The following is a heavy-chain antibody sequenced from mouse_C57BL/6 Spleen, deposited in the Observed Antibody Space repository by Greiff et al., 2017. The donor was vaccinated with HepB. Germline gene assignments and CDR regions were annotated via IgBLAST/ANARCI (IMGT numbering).Heavy chain of an antibody. Sequence: QVQLQQPGTELVKPGASVKLSCKASGYTFTSYWMHWVKQRPGQGLEWIGNINPSNGGTNYNEKFKSKATLTVDKSSSTAYMQLSSLTSEDSAVYYCARGNLYYGSSYWYFDVWGTGTTVTVSS. D-gene: IGHD1-1*01. CDR1: GYTFTSYW. J-gene: IGHJ1*03. CDR2: INPSNGGT. CDR3: ARGNLYYGSSYWYFDV. V-gene: IGHV1-53*01.